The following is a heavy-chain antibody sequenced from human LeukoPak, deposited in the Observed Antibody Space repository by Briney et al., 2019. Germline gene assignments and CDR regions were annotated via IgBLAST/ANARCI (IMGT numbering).Heavy chain of an antibody. CDR3: ARGRFYGDYYFDY. J-gene: IGHJ4*02. D-gene: IGHD4-17*01. Sequence: PSETLSLTCTVSGGSISSYYWSWIRQPPGKGLEWIGYIYYSGSTNYNPSLKSRATISVDTSKNQFSLKLSSVTAADTAVYYCARGRFYGDYYFDYWGQGTLVTVSS. CDR1: GGSISSYY. CDR2: IYYSGST. V-gene: IGHV4-59*01.